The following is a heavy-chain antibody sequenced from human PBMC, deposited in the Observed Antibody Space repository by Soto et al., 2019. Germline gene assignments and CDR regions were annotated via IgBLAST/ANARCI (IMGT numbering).Heavy chain of an antibody. J-gene: IGHJ6*02. Sequence: ASVKVSCKASGYTFTGYYMHWVRQAPGQGLEWMGWINPNSGGTNYAQKFQGRVTMTRDTSISTAYMELSRLRSDDTAVYYCARSHCSGTSCHGFDYYGMDVWGQGTTVTVSS. CDR3: ARSHCSGTSCHGFDYYGMDV. D-gene: IGHD2-2*01. V-gene: IGHV1-2*02. CDR2: INPNSGGT. CDR1: GYTFTGYY.